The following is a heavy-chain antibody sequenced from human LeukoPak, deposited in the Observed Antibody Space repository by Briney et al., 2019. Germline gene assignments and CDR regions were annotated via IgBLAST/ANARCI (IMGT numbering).Heavy chain of an antibody. Sequence: PGGSLRLSCAASGFTFSSYAMSWVRQAPGKGLEWVSAISGSGGSTYYADSVKGRFTISRDNSKNTLYLQMNSLRAEDTAVYYCAKPVYDFWSGSLYYFDYWGQGTLVTVSS. D-gene: IGHD3-3*01. J-gene: IGHJ4*02. V-gene: IGHV3-23*01. CDR2: ISGSGGST. CDR1: GFTFSSYA. CDR3: AKPVYDFWSGSLYYFDY.